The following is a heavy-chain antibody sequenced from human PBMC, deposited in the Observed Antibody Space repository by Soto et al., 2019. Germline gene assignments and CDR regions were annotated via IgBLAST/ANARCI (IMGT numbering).Heavy chain of an antibody. CDR1: GYTFNTYY. V-gene: IGHV1-46*02. Sequence: QVQLVQSGAEVRKPGASVKVSCKPSGYTFNTYYLHWLRQAPGQALEWMGVIHPSGGGTTYAQKSLGGLTVTRDTSTTPAFLALSSLRSDDTAVYYRARGGHIAVVTATFDNWGQGTLVTVSS. CDR2: IHPSGGGT. J-gene: IGHJ4*02. D-gene: IGHD2-21*02. CDR3: ARGGHIAVVTATFDN.